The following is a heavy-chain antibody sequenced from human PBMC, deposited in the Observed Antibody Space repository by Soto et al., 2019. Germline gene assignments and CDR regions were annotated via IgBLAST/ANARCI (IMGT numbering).Heavy chain of an antibody. V-gene: IGHV3-53*01. CDR3: VRPLPSGQTHARDV. D-gene: IGHD3-10*01. J-gene: IGHJ6*02. CDR2: IYNDGTT. Sequence: PGGSLRLSCVASGLPVAGSHMAWVRQAPGKGLEWASVIYNDGTTYYSQSVEGRFTISRDTSKNTLYLQMDRLRDEDTAVYYCVRPLPSGQTHARDVWGQGTTVTVSS. CDR1: GLPVAGSH.